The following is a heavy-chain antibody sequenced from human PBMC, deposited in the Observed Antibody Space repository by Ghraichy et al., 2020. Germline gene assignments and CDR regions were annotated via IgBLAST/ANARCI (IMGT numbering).Heavy chain of an antibody. J-gene: IGHJ4*02. CDR1: GGSISSSSYY. Sequence: SETLSLTCTVSGGSISSSSYYWGWIRQPPGKGLEWIGSIYYSGSTYYNPSLKSRVTISVDTSKNQFSLKLSSVTAADTAVYYCARPRAAATVEFDYWGQGTLVTVSS. CDR3: ARPRAAATVEFDY. D-gene: IGHD5-18*01. V-gene: IGHV4-39*01. CDR2: IYYSGST.